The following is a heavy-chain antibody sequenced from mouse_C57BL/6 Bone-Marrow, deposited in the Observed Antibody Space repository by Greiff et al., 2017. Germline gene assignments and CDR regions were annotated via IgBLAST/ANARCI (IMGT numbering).Heavy chain of an antibody. J-gene: IGHJ1*03. CDR1: GYTFTDYN. V-gene: IGHV1-18*01. CDR3: ARTLVATWDWYFDV. Sequence: EVQLQQSGPELVKPGASVKIPCKASGYTFTDYNMDWVKQSHGKSLEWIGDINPNNGGTIYNQKFKGKATLTVDKSSSTAYMELRSLTSEDTAVYYCARTLVATWDWYFDVWGTGTTVTVSS. D-gene: IGHD1-1*01. CDR2: INPNNGGT.